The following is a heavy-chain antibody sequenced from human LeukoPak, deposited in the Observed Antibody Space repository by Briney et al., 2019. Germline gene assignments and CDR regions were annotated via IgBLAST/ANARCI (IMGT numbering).Heavy chain of an antibody. CDR1: GGTFISYA. CDR3: ASHPRDGYSFDY. CDR2: IIPIFGTA. D-gene: IGHD5-24*01. Sequence: SVKVSCKASGGTFISYAISWVRQAPGQGLEWMGGIIPIFGTANYAQKFQGRVTITTDESTSTAYMELSSLRSEDTAVYYCASHPRDGYSFDYWGQGTLVTVSS. J-gene: IGHJ4*02. V-gene: IGHV1-69*05.